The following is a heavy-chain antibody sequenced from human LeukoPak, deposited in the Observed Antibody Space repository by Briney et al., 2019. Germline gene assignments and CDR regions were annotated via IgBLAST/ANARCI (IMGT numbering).Heavy chain of an antibody. CDR1: GFTFSAYE. J-gene: IGHJ4*02. D-gene: IGHD6-19*01. CDR2: IKSKTDGGTT. Sequence: GGSLRLSCAASGFTFSAYEMNWVRQAPGKGLEWVGRIKSKTDGGTTDYAAPVKGRFTISRDESKTTLYLEMNSLKTKDTGVYYCTTIGIAVAGTDYWGQGTLVTVSS. CDR3: TTIGIAVAGTDY. V-gene: IGHV3-15*01.